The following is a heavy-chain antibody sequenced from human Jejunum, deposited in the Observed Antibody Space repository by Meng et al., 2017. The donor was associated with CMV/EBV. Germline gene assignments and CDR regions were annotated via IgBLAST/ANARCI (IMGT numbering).Heavy chain of an antibody. Sequence: QGQRVESGAEVKKPGASVKVSCKASGYTFTSYDINSVRQAAGQGLEWMGWMNPNSGNTDYAQKLQGRVTMTTDTSTSTAYMEVRSLRSDDTAVYYCARDYYYGRSYYFDYWGQGTLVTVSS. CDR2: MNPNSGNT. V-gene: IGHV1-8*01. D-gene: IGHD3-10*01. CDR3: ARDYYYGRSYYFDY. CDR1: GYTFTSYD. J-gene: IGHJ4*02.